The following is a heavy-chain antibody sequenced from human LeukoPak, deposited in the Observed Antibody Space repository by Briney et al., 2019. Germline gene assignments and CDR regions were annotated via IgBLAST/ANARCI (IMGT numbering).Heavy chain of an antibody. D-gene: IGHD3-3*01. V-gene: IGHV3-74*01. J-gene: IGHJ4*02. CDR1: GFTFSSYW. CDR3: ARDYDFWSGYLGY. Sequence: GGSLRLSCAASGFTFSSYWMHWVRQAPGKGLAWVSRINSDGSSTSYADSVKGRSTFSRDNAKNTVYLQMNSLRAEDTAVYYCARDYDFWSGYLGYWGQGTLVTVSS. CDR2: INSDGSST.